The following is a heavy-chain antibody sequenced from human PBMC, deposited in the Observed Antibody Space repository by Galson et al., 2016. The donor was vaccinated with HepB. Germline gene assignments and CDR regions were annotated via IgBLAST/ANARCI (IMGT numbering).Heavy chain of an antibody. CDR1: GFTFNSNG. CDR3: AKSLFRGARDF. J-gene: IGHJ4*02. V-gene: IGHV3-30*18. CDR2: ISYDGSNK. D-gene: IGHD3-10*01. Sequence: SLRLSCAASGFTFNSNGMHWVRQAPGKGLEWVALISYDGSNKYCADSVKGRFTISRDNARNILYLQMDGLRNEDTALYFCAKSLFRGARDFWGQGTLVTVSS.